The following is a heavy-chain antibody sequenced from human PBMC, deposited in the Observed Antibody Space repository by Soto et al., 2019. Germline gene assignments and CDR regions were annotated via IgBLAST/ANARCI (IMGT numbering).Heavy chain of an antibody. CDR3: ARSPRLAIAYFDF. V-gene: IGHV4-34*02. D-gene: IGHD6-25*01. CDR2: INHGGGT. Sequence: QVQMQQWGAGLVKPSESLSLTCAVYGGSFSDYYWNWIRQSPGKGLEWIGEINHGGGTNYNPSLKSRFTMSIDTSKNQFSLKLSSVTAADTALYYCARSPRLAIAYFDFWGQGTLVNVSS. J-gene: IGHJ4*02. CDR1: GGSFSDYY.